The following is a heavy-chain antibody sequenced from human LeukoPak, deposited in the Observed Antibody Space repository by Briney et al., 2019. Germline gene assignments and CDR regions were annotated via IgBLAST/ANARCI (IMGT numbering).Heavy chain of an antibody. D-gene: IGHD3-3*01. CDR3: AQAPPEFWSGYFLN. CDR1: GYTFTSYY. CDR2: INPSGGST. J-gene: IGHJ4*02. V-gene: IGHV1-46*01. Sequence: ASVKVSCKASGYTFTSYYIHWVRQAPGQGLEWLGIINPSGGSTSYAQKFQGRVTITRDTSASTAYMELSSLRSEDTAVYYCAQAPPEFWSGYFLNWGQGTLVTVSS.